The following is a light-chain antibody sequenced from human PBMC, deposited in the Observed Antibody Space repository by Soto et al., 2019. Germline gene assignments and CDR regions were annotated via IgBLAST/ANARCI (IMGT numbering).Light chain of an antibody. CDR1: SSDVGAYIY. Sequence: QSVLTQPASVSGSPGQSITISCTGTSSDVGAYIYVSWYQHHPGKAPQVMIYEVTNRPSGVSDRFSGSKSGNTASLPISGLQAEDEADYYCCSYTSSRTYVFGTGTKVTVL. CDR2: EVT. V-gene: IGLV2-14*01. J-gene: IGLJ1*01. CDR3: CSYTSSRTYV.